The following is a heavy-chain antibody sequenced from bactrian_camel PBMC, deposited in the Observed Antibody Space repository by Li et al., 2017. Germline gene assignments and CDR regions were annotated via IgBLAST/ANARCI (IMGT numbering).Heavy chain of an antibody. Sequence: HVQLVESGGGSAQAGGSLRLSCVVADFSKNTKCMGWFRQAPGNECEAVALISSDGTTYYANAVKGRFTISQDNAKNAVYLQMNSLQPEDTAVYYCASGQDGGDCPSEFGYWGQGTQVTVS. J-gene: IGHJ6*01. V-gene: IGHV3S55*01. D-gene: IGHD2*01. CDR3: ASGQDGGDCPSEFGY. CDR2: ISSDGTT. CDR1: DFSKNTKC.